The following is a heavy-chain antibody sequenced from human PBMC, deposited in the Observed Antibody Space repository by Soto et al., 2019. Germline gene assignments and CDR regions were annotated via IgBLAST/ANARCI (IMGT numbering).Heavy chain of an antibody. J-gene: IGHJ4*01. Sequence: GGSLRLSCAASGFTFSDYYMSWIRQAPGKGLEWVSYISSSGSTIYYADSVKGRFTISRDNSKNSLHLQMNSLRAEDTAVYYCKRGSYELLHGTPLGYWGQGTLVTVSS. CDR3: KRGSYELLHGTPLGY. V-gene: IGHV3-11*01. D-gene: IGHD1-7*01. CDR2: ISSSGSTI. CDR1: GFTFSDYY.